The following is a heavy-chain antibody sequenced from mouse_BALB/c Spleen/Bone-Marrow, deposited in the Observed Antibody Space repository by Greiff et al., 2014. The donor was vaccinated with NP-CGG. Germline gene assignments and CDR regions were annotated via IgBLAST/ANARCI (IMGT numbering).Heavy chain of an antibody. V-gene: IGHV1-7*01. CDR2: INPSTGNT. J-gene: IGHJ1*01. CDR3: ARGLRDWYFDV. CDR1: GYTFTTYW. Sequence: VQLVESGAELAKPGASVKMSCKASGYTFTTYWIHWVKQRPGQGLEWIGYINPSTGNTEYNQKFRDRATLTADKSSSTPYTQLSSLTSEDSAVYYCARGLRDWYFDVWGAGTTVTVSS. D-gene: IGHD2-4*01.